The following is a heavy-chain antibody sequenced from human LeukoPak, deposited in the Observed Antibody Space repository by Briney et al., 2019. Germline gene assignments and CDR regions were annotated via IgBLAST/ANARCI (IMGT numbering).Heavy chain of an antibody. CDR1: GFPFRSYA. CDR3: AKAWFRFCSGGSCYVDY. D-gene: IGHD2-15*01. V-gene: IGHV3-30*02. CDR2: IRYDGSYK. J-gene: IGHJ4*02. Sequence: GGSLRLSCAASGFPFRSYAMHWVRQAPGKGLEWVAFIRYDGSYKYYADSVKGRFTISRDNSKNTLYLQMNRLRAEDTAVYYCAKAWFRFCSGGSCYVDYWGQGTLVTVSS.